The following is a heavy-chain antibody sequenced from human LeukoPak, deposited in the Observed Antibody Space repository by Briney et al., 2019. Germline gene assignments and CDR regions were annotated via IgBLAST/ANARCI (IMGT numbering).Heavy chain of an antibody. Sequence: GGSLRLSCAASGFTFSDYYMRWIRQAPGRGVEWVSYISSSSSYTNYADSVKGRFTISRDNAKNSLYLQMTSLRAEDTAVYYCPRDQTTVTTNWFDPWGQGTLVIVSS. CDR1: GFTFSDYY. D-gene: IGHD4-17*01. V-gene: IGHV3-11*06. CDR3: PRDQTTVTTNWFDP. CDR2: ISSSSSYT. J-gene: IGHJ5*02.